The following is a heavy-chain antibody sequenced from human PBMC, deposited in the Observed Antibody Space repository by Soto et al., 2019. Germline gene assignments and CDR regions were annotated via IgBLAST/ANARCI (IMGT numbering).Heavy chain of an antibody. Sequence: SETLSLTCTVSGGSISSSSYYWGWIRQPPGKGLEWIGSIYYSGSTYYNPSLKSRVTISVDTSKNQFSLKLSSVTAADTAVYYCARYEYYYDSSGLVDYWGQGTLVTVSS. CDR1: GGSISSSSYY. V-gene: IGHV4-39*01. CDR2: IYYSGST. CDR3: ARYEYYYDSSGLVDY. J-gene: IGHJ4*02. D-gene: IGHD3-22*01.